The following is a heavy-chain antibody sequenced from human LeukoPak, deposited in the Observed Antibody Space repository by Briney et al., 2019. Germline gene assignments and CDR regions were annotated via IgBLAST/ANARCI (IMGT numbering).Heavy chain of an antibody. CDR1: GGSISSYY. D-gene: IGHD1-26*01. V-gene: IGHV4-59*01. Sequence: SETLSLTCTVSGGSISSYYWSWIRQPPGKGLEWIGYIYYSGSTNYNPSLKSRVTISVDTSKNQFSLKLSSVTAADTAVYYCARGEAPRYFDYWGQGTLVTVSS. J-gene: IGHJ4*02. CDR3: ARGEAPRYFDY. CDR2: IYYSGST.